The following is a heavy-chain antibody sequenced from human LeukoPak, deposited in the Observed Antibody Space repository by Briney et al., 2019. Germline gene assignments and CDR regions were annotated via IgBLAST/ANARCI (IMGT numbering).Heavy chain of an antibody. CDR2: ISSSSSYI. J-gene: IGHJ3*02. Sequence: GGSLRLSCAASGFTFSSYSMNWVRQAPGKGLEWVSSISSSSSYIYYADSVKGRFTISRNNAKNSLYLQMNSLRAEDTAVYYCARERWELLRAFDIWGQGTMVTVSS. CDR1: GFTFSSYS. D-gene: IGHD1-26*01. V-gene: IGHV3-21*01. CDR3: ARERWELLRAFDI.